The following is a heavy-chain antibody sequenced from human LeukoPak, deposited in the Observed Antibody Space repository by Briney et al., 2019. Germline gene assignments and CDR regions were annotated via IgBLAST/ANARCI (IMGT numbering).Heavy chain of an antibody. CDR2: MNPNSGNT. CDR3: ARAGDFWSGYYLVDY. Sequence: ASVKVSCKASGYTFTSYDINWVRQATGQGLEWMGWMNPNSGNTGYAQKFQGRVTITRNTSISTAYMELSGLRSEDTAVYYCARAGDFWSGYYLVDYWGQGTLVTVSS. D-gene: IGHD3-3*01. V-gene: IGHV1-8*03. J-gene: IGHJ4*02. CDR1: GYTFTSYD.